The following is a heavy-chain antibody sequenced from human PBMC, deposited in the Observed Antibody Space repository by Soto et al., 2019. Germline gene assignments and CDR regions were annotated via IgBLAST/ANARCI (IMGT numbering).Heavy chain of an antibody. Sequence: ASVKVSCKASGYTFTSYDINWVRQATGQWLEWMGWMNPNIGNTGYAQKFQGRVTMTRNTSISTAYMELSSLRFEDTAVYYCARISTYYGMDVWGQGTTVTVSS. V-gene: IGHV1-8*01. CDR2: MNPNIGNT. CDR3: ARISTYYGMDV. CDR1: GYTFTSYD. J-gene: IGHJ6*02.